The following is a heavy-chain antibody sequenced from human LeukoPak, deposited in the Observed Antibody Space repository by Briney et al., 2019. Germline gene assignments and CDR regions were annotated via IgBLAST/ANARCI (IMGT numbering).Heavy chain of an antibody. D-gene: IGHD3-22*01. Sequence: NSSETLSLTCTVSGGSITTYYWGWIRQPAGKGLEWIGHIYTSGSTTYNPSLKSRVTMSVDTSKNQFSLNLSSVTAADTAVYYCARSSGHYGGYFDYWGQGTLVTVSS. CDR3: ARSSGHYGGYFDY. CDR2: IYTSGST. CDR1: GGSITTYY. J-gene: IGHJ4*02. V-gene: IGHV4-4*07.